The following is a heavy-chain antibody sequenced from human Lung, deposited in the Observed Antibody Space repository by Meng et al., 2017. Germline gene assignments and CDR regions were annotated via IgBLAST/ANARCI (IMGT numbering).Heavy chain of an antibody. Sequence: GSLRLSCTVSGGPVSSGSYYWSWIRQPPGKGLEWIGYIDYSGTTNYNPSLKTRVTISLDTSKNQFSLRLSSVTAADTAVYYCARVTIVATTSPFDSWGQGNLVTVSS. D-gene: IGHD5-12*01. CDR1: GGPVSSGSYY. CDR2: IDYSGTT. CDR3: ARVTIVATTSPFDS. J-gene: IGHJ4*02. V-gene: IGHV4-61*01.